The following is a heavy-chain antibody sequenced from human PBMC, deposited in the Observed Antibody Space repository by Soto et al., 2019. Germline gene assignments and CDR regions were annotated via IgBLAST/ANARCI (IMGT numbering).Heavy chain of an antibody. Sequence: SLRLSGAASEFTFRCDGMHWVRQAPGKGLEWVPVISYDGSNKYYADSVKGRFTISRDNSKNTLYLQMNSLRAEDTAVYYGAKDDLLWFGESQSMDVWGQGTTVTVSS. D-gene: IGHD3-10*01. V-gene: IGHV3-30*18. CDR3: AKDDLLWFGESQSMDV. J-gene: IGHJ6*02. CDR2: ISYDGSNK. CDR1: EFTFRCDG.